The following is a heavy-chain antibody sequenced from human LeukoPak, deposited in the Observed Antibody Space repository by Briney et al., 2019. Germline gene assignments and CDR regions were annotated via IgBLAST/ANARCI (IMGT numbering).Heavy chain of an antibody. D-gene: IGHD3-10*01. J-gene: IGHJ4*02. CDR2: IYYSGST. Sequence: SETLSLTCTVSGGSISSYYWSWIRQPPGKGLEWIGYIYYSGSTNYNPPLKSRVTISVDTSKNQFSLKLSSVTAADTAVYYCARRGYYFDYWGQGTLVTVSS. CDR1: GGSISSYY. V-gene: IGHV4-59*08. CDR3: ARRGYYFDY.